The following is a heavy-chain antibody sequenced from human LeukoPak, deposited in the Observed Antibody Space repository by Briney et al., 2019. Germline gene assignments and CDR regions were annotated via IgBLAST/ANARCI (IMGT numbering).Heavy chain of an antibody. CDR1: GYTFTSCG. J-gene: IGHJ4*02. V-gene: IGHV1-18*04. Sequence: GASVKVSCKASGYTFTSCGISWVGQAPGQGLEWMGWISAYNGNTNYAQKLQGRLTMTTDTSTSTAYMELRSLRSDDTAVYYCARDFPYSYGYKGDFDYWGQGPLVTVSS. D-gene: IGHD5-18*01. CDR3: ARDFPYSYGYKGDFDY. CDR2: ISAYNGNT.